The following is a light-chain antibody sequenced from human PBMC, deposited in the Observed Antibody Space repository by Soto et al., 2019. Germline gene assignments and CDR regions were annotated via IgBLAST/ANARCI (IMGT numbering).Light chain of an antibody. J-gene: IGLJ1*01. CDR1: SRDVGGYNY. CDR2: DVS. Sequence: QYALTQPASVSGSPGHSINISCTGTSRDVGGYNYVSWYQQHPGKAPKLMIYDVSNRPSGVSNRFSGSKSGNTASLTISGLQAEDEADYYCSSYTSSSTLYVFGTGTKLTVL. CDR3: SSYTSSSTLYV. V-gene: IGLV2-14*01.